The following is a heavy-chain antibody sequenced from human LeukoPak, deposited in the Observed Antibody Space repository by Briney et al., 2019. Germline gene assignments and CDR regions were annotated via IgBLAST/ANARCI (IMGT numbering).Heavy chain of an antibody. CDR1: GFTFSSYA. CDR2: VSGSGGST. CDR3: AKDLGSVVTPPSLDY. V-gene: IGHV3-23*01. Sequence: GGSLRLSCAASGFTFSSYAMSWVRQAPGKGLEWVSAVSGSGGSTYYADSVKGRFTISRDNSKNTLFLQMNSLRAEDTAVYYCAKDLGSVVTPPSLDYWGQGTLVTVPS. D-gene: IGHD4-23*01. J-gene: IGHJ4*02.